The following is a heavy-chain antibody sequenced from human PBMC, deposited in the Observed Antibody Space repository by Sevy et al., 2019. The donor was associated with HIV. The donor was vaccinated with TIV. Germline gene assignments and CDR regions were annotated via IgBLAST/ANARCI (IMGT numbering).Heavy chain of an antibody. Sequence: GGSLRLSCAASGFTFSSYGMPWVRQAPGKGLEWVSLIWYDGTNKYYADSVKGRFTISRDNSKNTLYLQMNRLRAEDTTVYYCASGAYYYASRSQNFDYWGPGTLVTVSS. CDR2: IWYDGTNK. V-gene: IGHV3-33*01. J-gene: IGHJ4*02. CDR1: GFTFSSYG. CDR3: ASGAYYYASRSQNFDY. D-gene: IGHD3-10*01.